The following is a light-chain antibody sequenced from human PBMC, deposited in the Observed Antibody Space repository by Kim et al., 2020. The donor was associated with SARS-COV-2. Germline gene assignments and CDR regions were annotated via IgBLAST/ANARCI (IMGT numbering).Light chain of an antibody. CDR1: GSDVGGYNY. CDR3: CSYAGSYTWV. CDR2: DVS. Sequence: GHPATSSTTGTGSDVGGYNYVSWYQQHPGKAPKLMIYDVSKRPSGVPDRFSGSKSGNTASLTISGLQAEDEADYYCCSYAGSYTWVFGGGTQLTVL. J-gene: IGLJ3*02. V-gene: IGLV2-11*01.